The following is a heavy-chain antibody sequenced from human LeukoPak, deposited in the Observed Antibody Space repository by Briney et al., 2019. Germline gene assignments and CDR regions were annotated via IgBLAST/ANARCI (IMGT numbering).Heavy chain of an antibody. CDR2: INPSGGST. J-gene: IGHJ4*02. Sequence: GASVTVSCKASGYTFTSYGISWVRQAPGQGLEWMGIINPSGGSTSYAQKFQGRVTMTRDTSTSTVYMELSSLRSEDTAVYYCARGRRGIVATITGYFDYWGQGTLVTVSS. V-gene: IGHV1-46*01. D-gene: IGHD5-12*01. CDR3: ARGRRGIVATITGYFDY. CDR1: GYTFTSYG.